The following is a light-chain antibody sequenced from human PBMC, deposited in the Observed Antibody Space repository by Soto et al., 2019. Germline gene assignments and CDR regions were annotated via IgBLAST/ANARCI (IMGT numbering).Light chain of an antibody. V-gene: IGKV3-20*01. J-gene: IGKJ1*01. CDR2: GAS. CDR3: QQYGSSLWT. Sequence: EIVLTQSPGTLSLSPGERATLSCRASQSVSSSYLAWYQQKPGQAPRLLIYGASSSATGIPDRFSGSESGTDFTLTISRLEPEDCAVYYCQQYGSSLWTFGRGPKVEIK. CDR1: QSVSSSY.